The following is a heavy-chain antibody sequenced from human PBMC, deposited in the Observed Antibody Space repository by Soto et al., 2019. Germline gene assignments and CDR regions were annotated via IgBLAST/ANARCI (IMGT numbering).Heavy chain of an antibody. V-gene: IGHV3-23*01. Sequence: PGGSLRLSCAASGFTFSNYAMSWVRQAPGKGLEWVSGISYSGNKYYADSVEGRFTISRDNSKNTVYLQMNSLRLEDTAVYYCARGPSYSDSYFDYWGQGTLVTVSS. CDR3: ARGPSYSDSYFDY. CDR2: ISYSGNK. CDR1: GFTFSNYA. J-gene: IGHJ4*02. D-gene: IGHD4-17*01.